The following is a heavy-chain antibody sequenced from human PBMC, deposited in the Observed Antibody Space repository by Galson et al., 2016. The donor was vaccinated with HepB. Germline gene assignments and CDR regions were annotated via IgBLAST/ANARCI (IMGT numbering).Heavy chain of an antibody. V-gene: IGHV4-30-2*01. CDR1: GGSISSGGYS. J-gene: IGHJ4*02. CDR2: IYHTGST. Sequence: QLQLQESGSGLVKPSQTLSLTCAVSGGSISSGGYSWSWIRQPPGKGLEWIGYIYHTGSTYYNPSLESRVTISGDSAQNRVSRRLTSVTVADTAVYYCARGKGRGGFDYWGQGTLVTVSS. D-gene: IGHD3-10*01. CDR3: ARGKGRGGFDY.